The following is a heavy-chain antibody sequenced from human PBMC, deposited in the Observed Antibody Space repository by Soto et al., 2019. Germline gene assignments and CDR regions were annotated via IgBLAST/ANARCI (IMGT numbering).Heavy chain of an antibody. J-gene: IGHJ2*01. V-gene: IGHV3-33*01. D-gene: IGHD4-17*01. CDR3: ARGPFDYGDYVRDRYFDL. CDR1: GFTFSSYG. CDR2: IWYDGSNK. Sequence: QVPLVESGGGVVQPGRSLRLSCAASGFTFSSYGMHWVRQAPGKGLEWVAVIWYDGSNKYYADSVKGRFTISRDNSKSTLXLKMNSLRDEDTAVYYCARGPFDYGDYVRDRYFDLWGRGTLVTVSS.